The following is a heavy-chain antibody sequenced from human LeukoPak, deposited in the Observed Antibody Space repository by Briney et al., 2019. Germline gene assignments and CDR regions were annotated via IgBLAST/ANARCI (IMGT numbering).Heavy chain of an antibody. Sequence: ASVKVSCKVSGYTLTELSMHWVRQAPGKGLEWMGGFDPEDGETIYAQKFQGRVTMTEDTSTDTAYMELSSLRSEDTAVYYCATAHPGYSSGWYRVGLRRDLDYWGQGTLVTFSS. CDR2: FDPEDGET. V-gene: IGHV1-24*01. D-gene: IGHD6-19*01. J-gene: IGHJ4*02. CDR1: GYTLTELS. CDR3: ATAHPGYSSGWYRVGLRRDLDY.